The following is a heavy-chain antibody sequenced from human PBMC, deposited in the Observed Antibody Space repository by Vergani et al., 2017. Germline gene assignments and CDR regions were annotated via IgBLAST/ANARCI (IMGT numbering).Heavy chain of an antibody. J-gene: IGHJ4*02. V-gene: IGHV3-11*05. CDR2: ISSSSSYT. CDR3: ARQNRAVAVDY. Sequence: QVQLVESGGGLVKPGGSLRLSCAASGFTFSDYYMSWIRQAPGKGLEWVSYISSSSSYTNYADSVKGRFTISRDNAKNSLYLQMNSLRAEDTAVYYCARQNRAVAVDYWGQGTLVTVSS. D-gene: IGHD6-19*01. CDR1: GFTFSDYY.